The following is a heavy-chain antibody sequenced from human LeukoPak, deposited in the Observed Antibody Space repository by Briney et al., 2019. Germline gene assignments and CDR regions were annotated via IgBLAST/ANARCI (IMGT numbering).Heavy chain of an antibody. D-gene: IGHD4-23*01. J-gene: IGHJ1*01. CDR1: GFPFSSYG. CDR3: ATGGNFYYTH. V-gene: IGHV3-33*01. Sequence: GGSLRLSCAASGFPFSSYGMHWVRQAPGKGLEWVAVAYGDGSSQYYADSVKGRFSISKDIPKNTLSLQMNSLRAEDTAVYPCATGGNFYYTHWGQGTLVTVSS. CDR2: AYGDGSSQ.